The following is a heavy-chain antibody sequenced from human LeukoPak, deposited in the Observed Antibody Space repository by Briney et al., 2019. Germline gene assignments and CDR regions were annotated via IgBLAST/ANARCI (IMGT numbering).Heavy chain of an antibody. V-gene: IGHV4-31*03. CDR1: GGSISSGGYY. CDR2: IYYSGST. J-gene: IGHJ4*02. D-gene: IGHD3/OR15-3a*01. Sequence: SETLSLTCTVSGGSISSGGYYWSWIRQHPGKGLEWIGNIYYSGSTYYNPSLKSRVSISVDTSKNQFSLKVYSVSAADTAVYYCARLDEMPHNIDYWGQGTLVTVSS. CDR3: ARLDEMPHNIDY.